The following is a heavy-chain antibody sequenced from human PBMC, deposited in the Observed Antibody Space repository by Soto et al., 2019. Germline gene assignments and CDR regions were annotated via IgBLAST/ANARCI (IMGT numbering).Heavy chain of an antibody. V-gene: IGHV1-8*01. D-gene: IGHD3-10*01. CDR1: GYTFTSYE. CDR2: MNPNSGDT. CDR3: ARGELLWFGELLR. J-gene: IGHJ4*02. Sequence: QVQLVQSGAEVKKPGASVKVSCKASGYTFTSYEINWVRQATGQGLEWMGWMNPNSGDTGYAQKFKGGVTMTRNTSIITAYMELSSLRSEDTAVYYCARGELLWFGELLRWGQGTLVTVSS.